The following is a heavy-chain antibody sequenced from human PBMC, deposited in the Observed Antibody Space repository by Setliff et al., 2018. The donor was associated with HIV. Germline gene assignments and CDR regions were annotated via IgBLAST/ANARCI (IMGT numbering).Heavy chain of an antibody. J-gene: IGHJ4*02. CDR3: AKTYYYDSSGYYYFDS. CDR2: ISGGGDRT. Sequence: GGSLRLSCAASGFTVSNNYMTWVRQAPGKGLEWVSAISGGGDRTYHADSVRGRFTISRDNSKNSLYLQMNSLRAEDTAVYYCAKTYYYDSSGYYYFDSWGQGTLVTVSS. CDR1: GFTVSNNY. D-gene: IGHD3-22*01. V-gene: IGHV3-23*01.